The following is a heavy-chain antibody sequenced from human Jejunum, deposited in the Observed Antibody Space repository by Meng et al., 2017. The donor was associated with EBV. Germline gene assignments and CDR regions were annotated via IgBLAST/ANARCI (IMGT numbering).Heavy chain of an antibody. J-gene: IGHJ4*02. V-gene: IGHV4-61*01. CDR3: AGLRYSGYDRAFDY. Sequence: HLRESGPGLVKPPETLSLTCTVSGGSVNSGNVYWSWIRQPPRKGLEWIGYIYYSGSTNYIPSLKSRVTISLDTSKNQFSLKLSSVTAADTAVYYCAGLRYSGYDRAFDYWGQGALVTVSS. D-gene: IGHD5-12*01. CDR2: IYYSGST. CDR1: GGSVNSGNVY.